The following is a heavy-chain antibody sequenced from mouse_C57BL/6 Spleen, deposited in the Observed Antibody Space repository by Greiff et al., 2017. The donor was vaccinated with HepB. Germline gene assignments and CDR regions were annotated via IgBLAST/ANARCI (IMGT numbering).Heavy chain of an antibody. CDR1: GFSLTSYG. D-gene: IGHD3-3*01. CDR3: ASGYDGTGFAY. Sequence: VHVVESGPGLVAPSQSLSITCTVSGFSLTSYGVDWVGQSPGKGLEWLGVIWGVGSTNYNSALKSRMSISKDNSKSQVFLKMNSLQTDDTAMYYCASGYDGTGFAYWGQGTLVTVSA. J-gene: IGHJ3*01. V-gene: IGHV2-6*01. CDR2: IWGVGST.